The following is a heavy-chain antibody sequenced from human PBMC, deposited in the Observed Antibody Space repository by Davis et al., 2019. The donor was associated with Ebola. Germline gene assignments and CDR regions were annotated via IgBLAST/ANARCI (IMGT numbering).Heavy chain of an antibody. CDR3: ARTPQYSNYGAYFDY. CDR2: IYHSGST. Sequence: SETLSLTCAVSGGSISSSNWWSWVRQPPGKGLEWIGEIYHSGSTNYNPSLKSRVTISVDKSKNQFSLKLNSVTAADTAMYYCARTPQYSNYGAYFDYWGQGTLVTVSS. J-gene: IGHJ4*02. CDR1: GGSISSSNW. D-gene: IGHD4-11*01. V-gene: IGHV4-4*02.